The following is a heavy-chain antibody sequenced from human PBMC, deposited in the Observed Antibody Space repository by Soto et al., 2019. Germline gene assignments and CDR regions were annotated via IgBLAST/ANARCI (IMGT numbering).Heavy chain of an antibody. CDR2: ISSSSSYI. Sequence: GGSLRLSCAASGFTFSSYSMNWVRQAPGKGLEWVSSISSSSSYIYYADSVKGRFTISRDNAKNSLYLQMNSLRAEDTAVYYCARDETLDYGDYVDYWGQGTLVTVSS. V-gene: IGHV3-21*01. CDR3: ARDETLDYGDYVDY. CDR1: GFTFSSYS. J-gene: IGHJ4*02. D-gene: IGHD4-17*01.